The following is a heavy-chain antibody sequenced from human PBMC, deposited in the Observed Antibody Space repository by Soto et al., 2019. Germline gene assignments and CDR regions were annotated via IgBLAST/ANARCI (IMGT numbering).Heavy chain of an antibody. CDR3: ARDRGVVPAAILPVGYYYYGMDV. Sequence: QVQLVESGGGLVKPGGSLRLSCAASGFTFSDYYMSWIRQAPGKGLEWVSYISSSSSYTNYADSVKGRFTISRDNAKNSLYLQMNSLRAEDTAVYYCARDRGVVPAAILPVGYYYYGMDVWGQGTTVTVSS. J-gene: IGHJ6*02. V-gene: IGHV3-11*06. CDR1: GFTFSDYY. D-gene: IGHD2-2*01. CDR2: ISSSSSYT.